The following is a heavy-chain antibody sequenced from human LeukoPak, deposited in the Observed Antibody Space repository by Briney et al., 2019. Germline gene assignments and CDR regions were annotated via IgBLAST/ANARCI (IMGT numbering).Heavy chain of an antibody. CDR1: GFTFSSYG. CDR3: AKDGPGEGYYDY. D-gene: IGHD2/OR15-2a*01. Sequence: GGSLRLSCAASGFTFSSYGMHWVRQAPGKGLEWVAVISYDGSNKYYADSVKGRFTISRDNSKNTLYLQMNSLRAEDTAVYYCAKDGPGEGYYDYWGQGTLVTVPS. CDR2: ISYDGSNK. V-gene: IGHV3-30*18. J-gene: IGHJ4*02.